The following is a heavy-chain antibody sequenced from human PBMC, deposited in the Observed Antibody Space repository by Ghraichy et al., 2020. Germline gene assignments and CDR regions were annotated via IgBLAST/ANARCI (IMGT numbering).Heavy chain of an antibody. CDR2: ISGNGIDT. Sequence: GGSLRLSCAGSGFTFSNYAMSWVRQAPGKGLEWVSAISGNGIDTYYADSVKGRFTISRDNSKNTLYLQMNSLRAEDTAVYYCAKGLVGYCTSSSCHAYDIWSQGTMVTVSS. CDR3: AKGLVGYCTSSSCHAYDI. J-gene: IGHJ3*02. V-gene: IGHV3-23*01. D-gene: IGHD2-2*01. CDR1: GFTFSNYA.